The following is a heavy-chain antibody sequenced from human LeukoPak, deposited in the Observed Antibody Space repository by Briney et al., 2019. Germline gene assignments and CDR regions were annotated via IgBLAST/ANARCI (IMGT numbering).Heavy chain of an antibody. Sequence: GGSLRLSCAASGFIFSNYWMTWVRQAPGKGLEWVANIKQDGTEKYYVDSVKGRFTISRDNTKNSLYLQMSSLRSEDTAVYYCARTLIAVAGTRWACDYWGQGTLVTVSS. D-gene: IGHD6-19*01. J-gene: IGHJ4*02. CDR2: IKQDGTEK. V-gene: IGHV3-7*03. CDR1: GFIFSNYW. CDR3: ARTLIAVAGTRWACDY.